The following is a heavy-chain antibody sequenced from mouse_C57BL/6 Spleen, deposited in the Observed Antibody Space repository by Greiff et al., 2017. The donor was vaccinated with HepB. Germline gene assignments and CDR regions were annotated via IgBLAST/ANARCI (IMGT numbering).Heavy chain of an antibody. V-gene: IGHV1-52*01. CDR1: GYTFTSYW. CDR3: ARRDDGYYGYFDV. D-gene: IGHD2-3*01. CDR2: IDPSDSET. Sequence: QVQLQQPGAELVRPGSSVKLSCKASGYTFTSYWMHWVKQRPIQGLEWIGNIDPSDSETHYNQKFKDKATLTVDKSSSTAYMQLSSLTSEDSAVYYRARRDDGYYGYFDVWGTGTTVTVSS. J-gene: IGHJ1*03.